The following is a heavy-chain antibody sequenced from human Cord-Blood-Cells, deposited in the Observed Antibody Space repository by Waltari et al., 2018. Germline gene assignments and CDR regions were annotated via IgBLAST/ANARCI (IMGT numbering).Heavy chain of an antibody. Sequence: QLQLQESGPGLVKPSETLSLTCTVSGVSISSRSYYWGWIRQPPGKGLEWIGSIYYSGITYYNPSLKSRGTISVDTSKNQFSLKLSSVTAADTAVYYCARQLWFGELLFDAFDIWGQGTMVTVSS. D-gene: IGHD3-10*01. J-gene: IGHJ3*02. V-gene: IGHV4-39*01. CDR1: GVSISSRSYY. CDR2: IYYSGIT. CDR3: ARQLWFGELLFDAFDI.